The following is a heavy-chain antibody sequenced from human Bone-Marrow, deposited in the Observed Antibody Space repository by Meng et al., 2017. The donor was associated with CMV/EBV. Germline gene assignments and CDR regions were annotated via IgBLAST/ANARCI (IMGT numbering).Heavy chain of an antibody. D-gene: IGHD3-10*01. V-gene: IGHV3-21*01. J-gene: IGHJ6*02. CDR2: ISSSSSYI. CDR1: GFSFSSNA. CDR3: ATYYYGSMDYYYGMDV. Sequence: GESLKISCAASGFSFSSNAMNWVRQAPGKGLEWVSSISSSSSYIYYADSVKGRFTISRDNAKNSLYLQMNSLRAEDTAVYYCATYYYGSMDYYYGMDVWGQGTTVTVSS.